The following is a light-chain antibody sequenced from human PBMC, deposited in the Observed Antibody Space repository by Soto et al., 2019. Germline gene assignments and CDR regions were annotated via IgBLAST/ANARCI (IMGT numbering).Light chain of an antibody. Sequence: DIVLQQSLGTLHLSPGGRVTLSWRRIQSVSSRFLAWYQQKHGQAPSLLIYGASSRATGIPDRFSGSGSGTDFTLTISRLEPEDFAVYYCQQYGRSPWTFGQGTKV. CDR1: QSVSSRF. CDR3: QQYGRSPWT. J-gene: IGKJ1*01. CDR2: GAS. V-gene: IGKV3-20*01.